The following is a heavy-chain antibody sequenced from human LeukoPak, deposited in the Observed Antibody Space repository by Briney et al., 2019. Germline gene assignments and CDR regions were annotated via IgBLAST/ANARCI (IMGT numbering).Heavy chain of an antibody. CDR3: ARLLSGN. V-gene: IGHV3-30-3*01. CDR2: ISYDGSNK. J-gene: IGHJ4*02. CDR1: GFTFSNYA. Sequence: PGGSLRLSCAASGFTFSNYAMHWVRQAPGKGLEWVAFISYDGSNKYYADSVKGRFTISRDNSKNTLYLQMNSLRAEDTAVYYCARLLSGNWGQGTLVTVSS. D-gene: IGHD2-15*01.